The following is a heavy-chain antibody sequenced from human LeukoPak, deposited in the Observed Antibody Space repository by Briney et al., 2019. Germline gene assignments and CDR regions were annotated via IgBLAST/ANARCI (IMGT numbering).Heavy chain of an antibody. V-gene: IGHV3-7*03. CDR2: IKTDGSEK. CDR3: AKDRIAVADYYFDY. CDR1: GFTFSNYW. Sequence: TGGSLRLSCEGSGFTFSNYWMGWVRQAPGKGLQWVANIKTDGSEKYYVDSVKGRFTISRDNAKNSLYLQMNSLRAEDTAVYYCAKDRIAVADYYFDYWGQGTLVTVSS. D-gene: IGHD6-19*01. J-gene: IGHJ4*02.